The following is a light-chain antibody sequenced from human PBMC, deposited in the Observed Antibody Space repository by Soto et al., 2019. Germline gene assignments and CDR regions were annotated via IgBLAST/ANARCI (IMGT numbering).Light chain of an antibody. J-gene: IGKJ1*01. Sequence: EIVLTQSPGTLTLSPGESAALSCRASQTISNNYLVWYRQKPGQAPRLLIYAVSSRAAGIPDRFSGSGSGTHFALTIARLEPEDSAVYYCQQHSNTPWTFGQGTRVE. CDR3: QQHSNTPWT. CDR2: AVS. CDR1: QTISNNY. V-gene: IGKV3D-20*02.